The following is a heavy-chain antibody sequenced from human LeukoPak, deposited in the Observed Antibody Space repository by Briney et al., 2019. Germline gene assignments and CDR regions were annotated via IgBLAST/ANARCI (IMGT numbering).Heavy chain of an antibody. V-gene: IGHV4-34*01. D-gene: IGHD2-21*01. CDR3: ARGPVFRKSFDH. Sequence: WIGEINHSATTNYNPSLKSRVTISVHTSKNQFSLKLSSVTAADTAVYYCARGPVFRKSFDHWGQGTLVTVSS. J-gene: IGHJ5*02. CDR2: INHSATT.